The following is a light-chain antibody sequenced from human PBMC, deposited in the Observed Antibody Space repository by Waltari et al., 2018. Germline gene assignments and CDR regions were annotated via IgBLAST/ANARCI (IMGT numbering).Light chain of an antibody. Sequence: EIVLTQSPGTLSLSPGERATLSCRASQSVSSGLVAWYLQKPGQAPRLLIYLTSNRATGIPDRFSGSGSGTDFTLTISRLEPEDFAMYYCHQYGASPLTFGGGTKVEIK. V-gene: IGKV3-20*01. J-gene: IGKJ4*01. CDR3: HQYGASPLT. CDR2: LTS. CDR1: QSVSSGL.